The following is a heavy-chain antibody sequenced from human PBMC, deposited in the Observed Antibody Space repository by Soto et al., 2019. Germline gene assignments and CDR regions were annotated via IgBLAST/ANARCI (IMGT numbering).Heavy chain of an antibody. D-gene: IGHD3-3*01. CDR2: INHSGST. CDR3: ATRITIFGVVTRSFDY. Sequence: SETLSLTCAVYGGSFSGYYWSWIRQPPGKGLEWIGEINHSGSTNYNPSLKSRVTISVDTSKNQFSLKLSSVTAADTAVYYCATRITIFGVVTRSFDYWGQGTLVTVSP. CDR1: GGSFSGYY. J-gene: IGHJ4*02. V-gene: IGHV4-34*01.